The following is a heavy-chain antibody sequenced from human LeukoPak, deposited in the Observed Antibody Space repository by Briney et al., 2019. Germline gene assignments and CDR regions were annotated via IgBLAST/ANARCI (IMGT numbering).Heavy chain of an antibody. D-gene: IGHD7-27*01. CDR2: TSSSSRSL. CDR3: VRDQPLSGGQGFFDY. CDR1: GFTFSTFS. Sequence: GGSLRLSCSASGFTFSTFSMNWVPQGPGKGPGWVLYTSSSSRSLYYTDSVKVGFTISRDNAKNSLYLQMNSLRAEDTAVYYCVRDQPLSGGQGFFDYWGQGALVTVSS. J-gene: IGHJ4*02. V-gene: IGHV3-48*01.